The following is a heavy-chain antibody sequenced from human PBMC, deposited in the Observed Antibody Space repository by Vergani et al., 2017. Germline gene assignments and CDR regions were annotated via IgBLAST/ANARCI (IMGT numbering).Heavy chain of an antibody. V-gene: IGHV5-51*01. D-gene: IGHD3-10*01. J-gene: IGHJ6*02. CDR3: ARAIRGGVPYYYYGMDV. Sequence: EVQLVQSGAEVKKPGESLKISCKGSGYSFTSYWIGWVRQMPGKGLVWMGIIYPGDSDTRYSPSFQGQVTISADKSISTAYLQWSSLKAADTAMYYCARAIRGGVPYYYYGMDVWGQGTTVTVSS. CDR1: GYSFTSYW. CDR2: IYPGDSDT.